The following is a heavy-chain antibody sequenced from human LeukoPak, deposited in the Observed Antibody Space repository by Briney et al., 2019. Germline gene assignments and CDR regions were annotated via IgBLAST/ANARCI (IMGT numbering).Heavy chain of an antibody. D-gene: IGHD4-17*01. Sequence: GGSLRLSGVASGFPFSSYWMTWVRQAPGKGLEWVSYISSSSSTIYYADSVKGRFTISRDNAKNSLYLQMNSLRAEDTAVYYCARGDYGDYQNPFGDYWGQGTLVTVSS. J-gene: IGHJ4*02. V-gene: IGHV3-48*01. CDR3: ARGDYGDYQNPFGDY. CDR2: ISSSSSTI. CDR1: GFPFSSYW.